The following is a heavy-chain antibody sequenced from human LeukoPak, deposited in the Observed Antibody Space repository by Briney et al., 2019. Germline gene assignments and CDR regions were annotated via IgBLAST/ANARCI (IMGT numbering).Heavy chain of an antibody. V-gene: IGHV5-51*01. CDR2: IYPGDSDT. CDR1: DYGFTSYW. J-gene: IGHJ4*02. CDR3: ARRSRYCRSTKCSYFDY. D-gene: IGHD2-21*02. Sequence: GESLKISSRGSDYGFTSYWIGWVRQMPGKGLEWMGIIYPGDSDTRYSPSFQGQVTFSADRSISTAYLQWSSLKASDTATYYCARRSRYCRSTKCSYFDYWGQGTLVIVSS.